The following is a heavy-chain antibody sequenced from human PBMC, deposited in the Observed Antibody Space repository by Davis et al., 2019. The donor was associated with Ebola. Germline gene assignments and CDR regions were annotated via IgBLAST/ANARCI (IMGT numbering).Heavy chain of an antibody. V-gene: IGHV5-10-1*01. Sequence: GESLKISCKGSGYSFTSYWISWVRQMPGKGLEWMGRIDPSDSYTNYSPSFQGHVTISADKSISTAYLQWSSLKASDTAMYYCARQGGEDTAKVCMDVWGKGTTVTVSS. CDR1: GYSFTSYW. CDR3: ARQGGEDTAKVCMDV. D-gene: IGHD5-18*01. J-gene: IGHJ6*04. CDR2: IDPSDSYT.